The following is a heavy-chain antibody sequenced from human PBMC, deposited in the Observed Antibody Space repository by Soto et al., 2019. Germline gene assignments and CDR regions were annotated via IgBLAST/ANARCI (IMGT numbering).Heavy chain of an antibody. V-gene: IGHV1-18*01. CDR1: GYTFTNFG. Sequence: QVQLVQSGAEVKKPGASVKVSCKASGYTFTNFGISWVRQAPGQWLEWMGWISAYNGNTNYAKNFQVRVTMTTETSTSTAYMELRSLRSYDTAVYYCAGRGTPIDDCGQGTLVTVSS. J-gene: IGHJ4*02. D-gene: IGHD3-16*01. CDR2: ISAYNGNT. CDR3: AGRGTPIDD.